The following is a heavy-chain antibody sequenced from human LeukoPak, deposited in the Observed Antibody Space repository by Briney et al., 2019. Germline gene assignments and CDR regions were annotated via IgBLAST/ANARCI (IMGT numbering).Heavy chain of an antibody. CDR3: ARDSPDIVVVPAAWGGMDV. V-gene: IGHV1-69*13. D-gene: IGHD2-2*01. CDR2: IIPIFGTA. J-gene: IGHJ6*04. CDR1: GGTFSSYA. Sequence: SVKVSCKASGGTFSSYAISWVRQAPGQGLEWKGGIIPIFGTANYAQKFQGRVTITADESTSTAYMELSSLRSEDTAVYYCARDSPDIVVVPAAWGGMDVWGKGTTVTVSS.